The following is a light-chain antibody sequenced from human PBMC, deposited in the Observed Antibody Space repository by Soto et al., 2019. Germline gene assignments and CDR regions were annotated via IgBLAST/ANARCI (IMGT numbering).Light chain of an antibody. CDR1: SSDVGGYKY. Sequence: QSALTQPPSASGSPGQTVTISCTGTSSDVGGYKYVSWYQQHPGKVPKLMIYEVSKRPSGVPGRFSGSKSGNTASLTVSGLQAEDEADYYCSSYAGSNTDYVFGTGTKVTVL. CDR2: EVS. V-gene: IGLV2-8*01. CDR3: SSYAGSNTDYV. J-gene: IGLJ1*01.